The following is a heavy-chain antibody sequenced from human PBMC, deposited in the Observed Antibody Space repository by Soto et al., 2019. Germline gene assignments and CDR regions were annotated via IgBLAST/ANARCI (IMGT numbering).Heavy chain of an antibody. D-gene: IGHD3-10*01. CDR3: ARHSPYGSGSYYKRSYYYYGMDV. CDR1: GYSFTSYW. V-gene: IGHV5-10-1*01. Sequence: GESLKISCKGSGYSFTSYWISWVRQMPGKGLEWMGRIDPSDSYTNYSPSFQGHVTISADKSISTAYLQWSSLKASDTAMYYCARHSPYGSGSYYKRSYYYYGMDVWGQGTTVTVS. CDR2: IDPSDSYT. J-gene: IGHJ6*02.